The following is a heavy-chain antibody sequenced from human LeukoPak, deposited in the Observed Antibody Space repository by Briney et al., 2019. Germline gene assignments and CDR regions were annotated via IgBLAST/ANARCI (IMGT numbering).Heavy chain of an antibody. CDR3: AKLSGYSYGYVSDY. Sequence: GGSLRLSCAASGFSFSSYAMIWVRQAPGKGLEWVSAISGSGGSTYYADPVKGRFTISRDNSKDTLYLQMNSLRAEDTAVYYCAKLSGYSYGYVSDYWGQGTLVTVSS. D-gene: IGHD5-18*01. CDR1: GFSFSSYA. V-gene: IGHV3-23*01. CDR2: ISGSGGST. J-gene: IGHJ4*02.